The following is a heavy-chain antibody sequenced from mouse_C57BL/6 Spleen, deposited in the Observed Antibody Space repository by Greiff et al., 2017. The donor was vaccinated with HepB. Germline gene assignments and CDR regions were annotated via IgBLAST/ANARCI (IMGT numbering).Heavy chain of an antibody. J-gene: IGHJ2*01. V-gene: IGHV1-69*01. CDR2: IDPSDSYT. CDR3: ARGDYGNPFDY. D-gene: IGHD2-1*01. CDR1: GYTFTSYW. Sequence: QVQLQQSGAELVMPGASVKLSCKASGYTFTSYWMHWVKQRPGQGLEWIGEIDPSDSYTNYNQKFKGKSTLTVDKSSSTAYMQLSSLTSEDSAVYYCARGDYGNPFDYWGQGTTLTVSS.